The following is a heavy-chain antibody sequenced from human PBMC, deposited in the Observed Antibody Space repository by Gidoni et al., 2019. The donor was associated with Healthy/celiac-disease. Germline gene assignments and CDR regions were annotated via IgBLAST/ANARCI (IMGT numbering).Heavy chain of an antibody. CDR3: ASETLGYCSSTSCQRVDY. CDR2: IYSGGST. V-gene: IGHV3-53*01. CDR1: GFTVSSNY. J-gene: IGHJ4*02. D-gene: IGHD2-2*03. Sequence: EVQLVESGGGLIQPGGSLRLSCAASGFTVSSNYMSWVRQAPGKGLEWVSVIYSGGSTYYADSVKGRFTISRDNSKNTLYLQMNSLRAEDTAVYYCASETLGYCSSTSCQRVDYWGQGTLVTVSS.